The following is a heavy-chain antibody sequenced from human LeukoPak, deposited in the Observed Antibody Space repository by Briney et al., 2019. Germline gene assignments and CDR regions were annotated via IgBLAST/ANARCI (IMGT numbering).Heavy chain of an antibody. Sequence: GASVKVSCKASGYTFTSYGISWVRQAPGQGLERMGWISAYNGNTNYAQKLQGRVTMTTDTSTSTAYMELRSLRSDAAAVYYCARDQGYCSSTSCHPSDYWGQGTLVTVSS. CDR2: ISAYNGNT. CDR3: ARDQGYCSSTSCHPSDY. D-gene: IGHD2-2*01. V-gene: IGHV1-18*01. CDR1: GYTFTSYG. J-gene: IGHJ4*02.